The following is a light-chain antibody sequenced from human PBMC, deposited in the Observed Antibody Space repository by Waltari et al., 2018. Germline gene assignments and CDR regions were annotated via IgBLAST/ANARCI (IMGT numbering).Light chain of an antibody. Sequence: DIVMTQSPDSLALSLGERAIITCTSSQRVLTSSNNQDYLAWYQQKPRQPPKLLIYWASTRESGVPDRFSGSGSGTDFTLTISSLQAEDVAVYYCQQYYSSPYTFGQGTKLEIK. CDR3: QQYYSSPYT. V-gene: IGKV4-1*01. J-gene: IGKJ2*01. CDR1: QRVLTSSNNQDY. CDR2: WAS.